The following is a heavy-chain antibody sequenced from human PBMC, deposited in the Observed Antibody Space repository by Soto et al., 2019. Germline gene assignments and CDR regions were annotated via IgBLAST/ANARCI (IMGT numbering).Heavy chain of an antibody. CDR3: ARRYGDCFDF. D-gene: IGHD4-17*01. Sequence: SETKSLTCTVSGGSISSYYLSWIRQPPGKGLEWIGYIYYSGSTNYNPSLKSRVTISVDTSKNQFSLKLSSVTAADTAVYYCARRYGDCFDFWGQGTLVTVSS. CDR2: IYYSGST. CDR1: GGSISSYY. V-gene: IGHV4-59*08. J-gene: IGHJ4*02.